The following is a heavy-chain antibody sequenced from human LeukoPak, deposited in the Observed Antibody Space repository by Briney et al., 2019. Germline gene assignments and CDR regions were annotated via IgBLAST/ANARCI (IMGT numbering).Heavy chain of an antibody. J-gene: IGHJ4*02. Sequence: GSLRLSCAASGLTFSNYAMSWVRQAPGKGLEWVSAISGSGISAYYADSVKGRFSISRDNSKNTVYLQMSSLRAEDTAVYYCAKYRSGWASFDYWGQGTLVTVSS. V-gene: IGHV3-23*01. CDR3: AKYRSGWASFDY. CDR1: GLTFSNYA. CDR2: ISGSGISA. D-gene: IGHD6-19*01.